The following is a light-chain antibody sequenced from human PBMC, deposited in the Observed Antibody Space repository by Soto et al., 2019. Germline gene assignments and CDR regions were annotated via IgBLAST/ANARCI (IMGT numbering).Light chain of an antibody. CDR3: MQAVQTPIT. CDR2: GGS. CDR1: QALLRSNGYNY. V-gene: IGKV2-28*01. Sequence: DIVMTQSPLSLTVTPGEPASISCRSSQALLRSNGYNYFNWYLQRPGQSPHLRIYGGSNVAPGVPDRCGGSGSGTDFTLRISRVEADDVGVYYCMQAVQTPITFGQGTRLEMK. J-gene: IGKJ5*01.